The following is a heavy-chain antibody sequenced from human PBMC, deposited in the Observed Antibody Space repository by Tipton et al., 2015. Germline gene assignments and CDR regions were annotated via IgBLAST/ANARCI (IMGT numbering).Heavy chain of an antibody. CDR3: ARDLEHGMDV. V-gene: IGHV4-39*07. D-gene: IGHD5-24*01. CDR2: LYYNDNI. Sequence: TLSLTCTVSGASISRGSVWGWIRQPPGKGLEWIVSLYYNDNIYYNPSLQSRVAMSADTSRNQFSLKLSSVTAADTAVYYCARDLEHGMDVWGQGTTVTVSS. J-gene: IGHJ6*02. CDR1: GASISRGSV.